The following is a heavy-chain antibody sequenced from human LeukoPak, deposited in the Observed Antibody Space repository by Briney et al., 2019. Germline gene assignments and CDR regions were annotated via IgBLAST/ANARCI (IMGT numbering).Heavy chain of an antibody. CDR2: INHSGST. D-gene: IGHD6-13*01. Sequence: SETLSLTCAVYGGSFSGYYWSWIRQPPGKGLEWIGEINHSGSTNYNPSLKSRVTISVDTSKNQFSLKLSSVTAADTAVYYCARGRIAAAAPGDYWGQGTLVTVSS. V-gene: IGHV4-34*01. CDR1: GGSFSGYY. CDR3: ARGRIAAAAPGDY. J-gene: IGHJ4*02.